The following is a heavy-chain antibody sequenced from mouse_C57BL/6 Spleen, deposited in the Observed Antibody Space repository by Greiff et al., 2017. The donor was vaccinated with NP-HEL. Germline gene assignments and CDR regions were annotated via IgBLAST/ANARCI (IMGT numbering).Heavy chain of an antibody. V-gene: IGHV14-1*01. CDR1: GFNIKDYY. Sequence: VQLQQSGAELVRPGASVKLSCTASGFNIKDYYMHWVKQRPEQGLEWIGRIDPEDGDTEYAPKFQGKATMTADTSSNTAYLQLSSLTSEDTAVYYCTFYYGPAWFAYGGQGTLVTVSA. J-gene: IGHJ3*01. CDR2: IDPEDGDT. D-gene: IGHD1-1*01. CDR3: TFYYGPAWFAY.